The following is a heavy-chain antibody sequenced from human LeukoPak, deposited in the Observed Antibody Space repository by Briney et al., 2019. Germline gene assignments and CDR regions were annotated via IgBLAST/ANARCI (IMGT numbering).Heavy chain of an antibody. D-gene: IGHD2-15*01. CDR1: GFVLSNYW. CDR3: AREDYCSGGSCLGNWFDP. J-gene: IGHJ5*02. CDR2: ISSDGSNT. Sequence: GGSLRLSCAASGFVLSNYWMHWVRQAPGKGPVWVSRISSDGSNTRYADSVKGRFTISRDNAKNTLYLQMNSLRDEDTAVYYCAREDYCSGGSCLGNWFDPWGQGTLVTVSS. V-gene: IGHV3-74*01.